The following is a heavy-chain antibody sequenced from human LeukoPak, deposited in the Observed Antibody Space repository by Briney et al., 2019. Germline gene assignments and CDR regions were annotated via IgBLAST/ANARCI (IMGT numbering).Heavy chain of an antibody. V-gene: IGHV4-4*09. CDR3: ARSDGIVGEEAWFDP. CDR2: IFSSDIT. J-gene: IGHJ5*02. D-gene: IGHD1-26*01. CDR1: GGSISTFH. Sequence: SETLSLTCSVSGGSISTFHWHWIRQPPGKGLEWVGYIFSSDITNYNPSLRSRVTISVDTSKNQFSLKLRSVTAADTAVYFCARSDGIVGEEAWFDPWGQGTLVTVSS.